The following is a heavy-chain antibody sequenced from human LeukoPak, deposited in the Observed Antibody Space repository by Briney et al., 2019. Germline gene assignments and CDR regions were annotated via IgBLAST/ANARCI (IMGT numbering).Heavy chain of an antibody. J-gene: IGHJ5*02. Sequence: GGSLRLSCVVSGFTVSTNYMSWVRQAPGKGLEWVSLIYSGGSTYYADSVKGRFTISRDNSKNTLYLQMNSLRADDTAVYYCAKTRSRNMLTFGGVENWFDPWGQGTLVTVSS. D-gene: IGHD3-16*01. CDR1: GFTVSTNY. V-gene: IGHV3-53*05. CDR3: AKTRSRNMLTFGGVENWFDP. CDR2: IYSGGST.